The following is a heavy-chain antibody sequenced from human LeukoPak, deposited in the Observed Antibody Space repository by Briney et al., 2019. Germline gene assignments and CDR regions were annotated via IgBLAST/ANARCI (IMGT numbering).Heavy chain of an antibody. D-gene: IGHD6-19*01. V-gene: IGHV3-74*01. CDR3: ARVRGSGWSYFDY. J-gene: IGHJ4*02. Sequence: GGSLRLSCAASGFTFSSYWMHWVRQAPGKGLVWVSRIDSDGSSTSYADSVKGRFTISRDNAKNTEYLQMNSLRAEDTAVYYCARVRGSGWSYFDYWGQGTLVTVS. CDR2: IDSDGSST. CDR1: GFTFSSYW.